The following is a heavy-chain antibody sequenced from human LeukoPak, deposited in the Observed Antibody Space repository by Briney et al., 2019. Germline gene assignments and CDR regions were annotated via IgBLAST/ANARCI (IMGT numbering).Heavy chain of an antibody. CDR2: IYYSGRT. CDR3: ARDIVVVPAATKQLRYYYYYGMDV. CDR1: GGSISSGDYY. J-gene: IGHJ6*02. D-gene: IGHD2-2*01. V-gene: IGHV4-30-4*01. Sequence: SQTLSLTCTVSGGSISSGDYYWSWIRQPPGKGLEWIGYIYYSGRTYYNPSLKSRVTISVDTSKNQFSLKLSSVTAADTAVYYCARDIVVVPAATKQLRYYYYYGMDVWGQGTTVTVSS.